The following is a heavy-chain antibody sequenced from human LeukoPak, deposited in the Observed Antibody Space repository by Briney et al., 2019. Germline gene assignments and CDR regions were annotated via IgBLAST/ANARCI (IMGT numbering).Heavy chain of an antibody. CDR1: GFTFSSYG. CDR2: TWYDGRNH. V-gene: IGHV3-33*01. Sequence: GGSLRLSCAASGFTFSSYGMHWVRQAPGKGLEWVAVTWYDGRNHYYAASVKGRFTISRDDSKTTVYLLMNSLRAEDTAVYYCAREVAPLYFHYGMDVWGEGTTVTVSS. J-gene: IGHJ6*01. D-gene: IGHD2-21*01. CDR3: AREVAPLYFHYGMDV.